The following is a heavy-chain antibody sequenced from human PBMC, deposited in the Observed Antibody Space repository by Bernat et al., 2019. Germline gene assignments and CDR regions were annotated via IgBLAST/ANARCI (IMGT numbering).Heavy chain of an antibody. J-gene: IGHJ5*02. V-gene: IGHV4-34*01. Sequence: QVQLQQWGAGLLKPSETLSLTCAVYGGSFSGYYWSWIRQPPGKGLEWIGEINHSGSTNYNPSPKSRVTISVDTSKNQFSLKLSSVTAADTTVYYCARRSSGWYRGWFDPWGQGTLVTVSS. CDR3: ARRSSGWYRGWFDP. CDR2: INHSGST. D-gene: IGHD6-19*01. CDR1: GGSFSGYY.